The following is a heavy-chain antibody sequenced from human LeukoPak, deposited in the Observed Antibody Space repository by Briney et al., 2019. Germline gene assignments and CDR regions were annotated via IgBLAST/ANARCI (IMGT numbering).Heavy chain of an antibody. Sequence: PSETLSLTCTVSGGSISSYYWSWIRQPPGKGLEWIGYIYYSGSTNYSPSLKSRVTISVDTSKNQFSLKLSSVTAADTAVYYCARDPQSGYIDYWGQGTLVTVSS. CDR2: IYYSGST. V-gene: IGHV4-59*01. D-gene: IGHD3-3*01. CDR3: ARDPQSGYIDY. J-gene: IGHJ4*02. CDR1: GGSISSYY.